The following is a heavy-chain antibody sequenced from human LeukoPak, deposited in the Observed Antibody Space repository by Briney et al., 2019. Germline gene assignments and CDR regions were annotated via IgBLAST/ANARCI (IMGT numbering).Heavy chain of an antibody. J-gene: IGHJ4*02. V-gene: IGHV3-20*04. CDR2: INWNGGST. Sequence: PGGSLRLSCAASGFSFDDYDMNWVRQAPGKGLEWVSGINWNGGSTGYADSVKGRFTISRDNAKYSLYLQMNSLRAEDTALYYCARDLPQIEYWGQGTLVTVSS. CDR3: ARDLPQIEY. D-gene: IGHD3-22*01. CDR1: GFSFDDYD.